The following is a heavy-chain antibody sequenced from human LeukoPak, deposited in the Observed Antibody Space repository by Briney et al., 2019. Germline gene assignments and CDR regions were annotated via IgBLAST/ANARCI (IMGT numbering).Heavy chain of an antibody. V-gene: IGHV1-8*01. J-gene: IGHJ4*02. D-gene: IGHD2-15*01. CDR2: MNPNSGKT. CDR1: GYTLTSYD. CDR3: ARAGGYCGRISCPYYFDS. Sequence: GASVKVSCKASGYTLTSYDINWVRQATGQGLEWMGWMNPNSGKTGYAQKFQGRVTMTRNTSISTAYMELSSLRSEDTAVYYCARAGGYCGRISCPYYFDSWGQRSLVAVSS.